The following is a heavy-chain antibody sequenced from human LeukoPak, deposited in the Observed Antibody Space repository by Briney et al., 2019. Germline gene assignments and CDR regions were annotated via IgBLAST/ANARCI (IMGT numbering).Heavy chain of an antibody. CDR2: IIPIFGTA. V-gene: IGHV1-69*13. Sequence: SVKVSCKASGGTFSSYAISWVRQAPGQGLEWMGGIIPIFGTANYAQKFQGRVTITADESTSTAYMELSSLRSEDTAVYYCAGDPRGRGYSYGPFDYWGQGTLVTVSS. J-gene: IGHJ4*02. CDR1: GGTFSSYA. CDR3: AGDPRGRGYSYGPFDY. D-gene: IGHD5-18*01.